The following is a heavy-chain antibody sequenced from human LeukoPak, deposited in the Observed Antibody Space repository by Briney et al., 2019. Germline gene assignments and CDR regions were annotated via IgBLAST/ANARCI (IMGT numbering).Heavy chain of an antibody. CDR2: INPNSGGT. CDR3: ARDSNWGLWKYYYYGMDV. Sequence: ASVKVSCKASGYTFTGYYMHWVRQAPGQGLEWMGWINPNSGGTNYAQKFQGRVTMTRDTSISTAYMELSRLRSDDTAVYYCARDSNWGLWKYYYYGMDVWGQGTTVIVSS. D-gene: IGHD7-27*01. J-gene: IGHJ6*02. V-gene: IGHV1-2*02. CDR1: GYTFTGYY.